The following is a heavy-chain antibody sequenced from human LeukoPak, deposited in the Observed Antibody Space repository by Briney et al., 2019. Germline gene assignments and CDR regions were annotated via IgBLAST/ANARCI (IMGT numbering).Heavy chain of an antibody. CDR3: ARHVPPGIAAAGSLDY. D-gene: IGHD6-13*01. Sequence: SETLSLTCTVSGGSISSSSYYWGWIRQPPGKGLEWIGSIYYSGSTYYNPSLKSRVTISVDTSKNQFSLKLSSVTAADTGVYYCARHVPPGIAAAGSLDYWGQGTLVTVSS. CDR2: IYYSGST. V-gene: IGHV4-39*01. J-gene: IGHJ4*02. CDR1: GGSISSSSYY.